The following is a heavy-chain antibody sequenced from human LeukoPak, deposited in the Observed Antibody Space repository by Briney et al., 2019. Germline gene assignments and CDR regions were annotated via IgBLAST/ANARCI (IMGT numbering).Heavy chain of an antibody. V-gene: IGHV1-69*05. D-gene: IGHD4-17*01. CDR3: ARVRYFWDYGDYVGGDAFDI. Sequence: SVKVSCKASGRTFSSYAIRWVRQAPGQGLGWMGGIFPIFGTANYAQKFQGRVAITTDASTSTAYMELSSLRSEDTAVYYCARVRYFWDYGDYVGGDAFDIWGQGTMVTVSS. CDR2: IFPIFGTA. J-gene: IGHJ3*02. CDR1: GRTFSSYA.